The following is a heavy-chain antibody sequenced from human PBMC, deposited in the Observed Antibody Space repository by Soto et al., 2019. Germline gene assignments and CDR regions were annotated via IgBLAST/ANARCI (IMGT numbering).Heavy chain of an antibody. Sequence: PGGSLRLSCAASGFTFSSYAMSWVRQAPGKGLEWVSAISGSGGSTYHADSVKGRFTISRDNSKNTLYLQMNSLRAEDTAVYYCAKAGPIVVVPAASYDAFDIWGQGTMVTVSS. CDR3: AKAGPIVVVPAASYDAFDI. CDR2: ISGSGGST. CDR1: GFTFSSYA. J-gene: IGHJ3*02. D-gene: IGHD2-2*01. V-gene: IGHV3-23*01.